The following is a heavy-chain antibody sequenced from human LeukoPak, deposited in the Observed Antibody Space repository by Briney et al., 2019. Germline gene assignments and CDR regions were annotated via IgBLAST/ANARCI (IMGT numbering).Heavy chain of an antibody. D-gene: IGHD6-13*01. Sequence: GGSLRLSCAASGFTFSSYGMHWVRQAPGKGLEWVAVIWYDGSNKYYADSVKGRFIISRDNSKNTLYLQMNSLRAEDTAVYYCAREGSSWPYFDYWGQGTLVTVSS. CDR3: AREGSSWPYFDY. J-gene: IGHJ4*02. CDR1: GFTFSSYG. V-gene: IGHV3-33*01. CDR2: IWYDGSNK.